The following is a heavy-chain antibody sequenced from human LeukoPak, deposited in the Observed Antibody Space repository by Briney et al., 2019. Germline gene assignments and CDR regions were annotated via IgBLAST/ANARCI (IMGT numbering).Heavy chain of an antibody. J-gene: IGHJ4*02. D-gene: IGHD3-3*01. Sequence: SETLSLTCTVSGDSMTNYYWNWFRQPPGKGLEWIGYIYHSGRTSYNPSLKSRVTISVDTSKNEFSLKLRFVTAADTAVYYCAGPIYEAVEQWGQGTLVTVSS. V-gene: IGHV4-59*08. CDR2: IYHSGRT. CDR3: AGPIYEAVEQ. CDR1: GDSMTNYY.